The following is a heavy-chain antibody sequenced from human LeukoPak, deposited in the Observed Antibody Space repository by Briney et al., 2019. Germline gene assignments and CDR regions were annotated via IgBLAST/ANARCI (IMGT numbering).Heavy chain of an antibody. J-gene: IGHJ5*01. Sequence: ASVTVSCTASGYIFTNYGISWVRQAPGQGLEWMGWISGDNDNTYYAQKYQGIVTMTTDTSTNTAYMELRSLRSDDTAVYYCARATSLGDSSGYYYADSWGQGTLVTVSS. V-gene: IGHV1-18*01. CDR3: ARATSLGDSSGYYYADS. D-gene: IGHD3-22*01. CDR1: GYIFTNYG. CDR2: ISGDNDNT.